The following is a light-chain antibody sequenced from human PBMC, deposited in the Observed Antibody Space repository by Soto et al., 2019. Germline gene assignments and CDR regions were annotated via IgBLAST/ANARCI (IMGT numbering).Light chain of an antibody. Sequence: DIQMTQSPSTLSASVGDRVTITCRASQSISSWLAWYQQKPGKAPKLLIYKASILESGVSSRFSGSGSGTEFTLTISSLQPDDFATYYCQQFHSFSPTFGQGTKVEIK. J-gene: IGKJ1*01. CDR1: QSISSW. CDR3: QQFHSFSPT. CDR2: KAS. V-gene: IGKV1-5*03.